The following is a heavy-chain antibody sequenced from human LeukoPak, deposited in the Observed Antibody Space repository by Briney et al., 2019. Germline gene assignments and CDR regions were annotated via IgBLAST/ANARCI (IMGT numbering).Heavy chain of an antibody. CDR1: GGSFSGYY. CDR2: INHSGST. Sequence: NPSETLSLTCAVYGGSFSGYYWSWIRQPPGEGLEWLGEINHSGSTNYNPSLKSRVTISVDTSRNQFSLKLSSVTAADTAVYYCARDARYYYDWGQGTLVTVSS. D-gene: IGHD3-10*01. V-gene: IGHV4-34*01. CDR3: ARDARYYYD. J-gene: IGHJ4*02.